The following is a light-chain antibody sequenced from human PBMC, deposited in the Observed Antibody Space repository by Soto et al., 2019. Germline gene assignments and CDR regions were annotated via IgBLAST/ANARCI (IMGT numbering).Light chain of an antibody. Sequence: QSALTQSSSASASLGSSVKLTCTLSSGHSSNIIAWHQQQPGKAPRYLMKVEGSGSYNKGSGVPGRFSGSSSGADRYLTISNLQSEDEADYYCETWDSNTWVFGGGTKVTVL. CDR1: SGHSSNI. J-gene: IGLJ3*02. V-gene: IGLV4-60*03. CDR2: VEGSGSY. CDR3: ETWDSNTWV.